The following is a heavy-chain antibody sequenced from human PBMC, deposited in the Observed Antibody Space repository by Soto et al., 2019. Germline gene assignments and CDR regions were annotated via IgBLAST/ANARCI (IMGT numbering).Heavy chain of an antibody. CDR1: GYTFTSYA. Sequence: ASVKVSCKASGYTFTSYAMHWVRQAPGQRLEWMGWINAGNGNAKYSQKFQGRVTITRDTSASTAYMELSSLRSEDTAVYYCARVRGSYNFDYWGQGTLVTVSS. V-gene: IGHV1-3*01. CDR3: ARVRGSYNFDY. J-gene: IGHJ4*02. CDR2: INAGNGNA. D-gene: IGHD1-26*01.